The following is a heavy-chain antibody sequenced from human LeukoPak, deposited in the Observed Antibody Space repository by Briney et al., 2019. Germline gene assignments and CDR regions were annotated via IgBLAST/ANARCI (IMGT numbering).Heavy chain of an antibody. Sequence: PGGSLRLSCAASRFTFSSYAMSWVRQAPGKGLEWVSGITGSGGDTYYADSVKGRFTISRDNSKNTLYLQMNSLRAEDTAVYYCAKFIMGRFTIFGVVKGRYVDVWGKGTTVTVSS. CDR1: RFTFSSYA. D-gene: IGHD3-3*01. J-gene: IGHJ6*04. V-gene: IGHV3-23*01. CDR2: ITGSGGDT. CDR3: AKFIMGRFTIFGVVKGRYVDV.